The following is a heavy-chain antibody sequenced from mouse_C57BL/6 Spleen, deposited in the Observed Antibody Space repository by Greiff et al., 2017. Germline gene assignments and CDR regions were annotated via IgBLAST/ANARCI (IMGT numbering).Heavy chain of an antibody. J-gene: IGHJ3*01. D-gene: IGHD1-1*01. CDR1: GFTFSDYG. CDR2: ISSGSSTI. CDR3: ARRDYGISAWFAY. Sequence: EVQLVESGGGLVKPGGSLKLSCAASGFTFSDYGMHWVRQAPEKGLEWVAYISSGSSTIYYADTVKGRFTISRDNAKNTLFLQMTSLRSEDTAMYYCARRDYGISAWFAYWGQGTLVTVSA. V-gene: IGHV5-17*01.